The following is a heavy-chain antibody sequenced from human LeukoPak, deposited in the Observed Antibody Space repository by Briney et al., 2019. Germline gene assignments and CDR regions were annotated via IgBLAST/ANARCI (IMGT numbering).Heavy chain of an antibody. Sequence: SETLSLTCTVSGASISSYYWGWIRQPPGKGLEWIGSIYYSGSTYYNPSLKSRVTISVDTSKNQFSLKLSSVTAADTAVYYCARRYCSGGSCYYFDYWGQGTLVTVSS. CDR2: IYYSGST. D-gene: IGHD2-15*01. J-gene: IGHJ4*02. V-gene: IGHV4-39*01. CDR1: GASISSYY. CDR3: ARRYCSGGSCYYFDY.